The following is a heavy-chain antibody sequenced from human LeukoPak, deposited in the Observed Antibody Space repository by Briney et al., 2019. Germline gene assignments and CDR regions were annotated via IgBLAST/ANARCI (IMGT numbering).Heavy chain of an antibody. CDR1: GDSLTSGGYF. CDR3: ARDVVVTSSPDAFDS. V-gene: IGHV4-31*11. Sequence: PSETLSLTCAVSGDSLTSGGYFWTWIRHHPGKGLEWIGSISNSGPTSYNPSLKSRVSISLDTSNNHFSLRLGSVTAADTAVYFCARDVVVTSSPDAFDSWGQGTMVTVSS. D-gene: IGHD2-21*02. CDR2: ISNSGPT. J-gene: IGHJ3*02.